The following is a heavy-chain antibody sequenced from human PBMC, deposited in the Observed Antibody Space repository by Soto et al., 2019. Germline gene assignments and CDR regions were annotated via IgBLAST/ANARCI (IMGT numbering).Heavy chain of an antibody. J-gene: IGHJ4*02. D-gene: IGHD3-16*01. Sequence: QVQLVQSGGEVKTPGASVKVSCKTSGYTFSNYGIAWVRQAPGQGLEWMAWVSGYNGHTNFAQKFQGRVTMTSDPSSSTVYMELNNLRSDDTAVYYCARDVSPYHDYICASWDYWGQGTLVIVSS. CDR1: GYTFSNYG. CDR2: VSGYNGHT. CDR3: ARDVSPYHDYICASWDY. V-gene: IGHV1-18*01.